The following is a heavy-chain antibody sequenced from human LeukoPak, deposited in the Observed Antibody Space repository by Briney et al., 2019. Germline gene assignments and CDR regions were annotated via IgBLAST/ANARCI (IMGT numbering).Heavy chain of an antibody. Sequence: GRSLRLSCAASGFTFSSYGMHWVRQAPGKGLEWGAVIWYDGSNKYYADSVKGRFTISRDNSKNTLYLQMGSLSADDMAVYYCARDASDIVVVPAAVGPFDLWGQGTLVTVSS. CDR3: ARDASDIVVVPAAVGPFDL. CDR2: IWYDGSNK. CDR1: GFTFSSYG. V-gene: IGHV3-33*01. J-gene: IGHJ4*02. D-gene: IGHD2-2*01.